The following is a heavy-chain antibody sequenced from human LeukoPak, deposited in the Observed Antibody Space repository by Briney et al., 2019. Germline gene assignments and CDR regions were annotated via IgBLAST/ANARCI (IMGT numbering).Heavy chain of an antibody. CDR3: AIEMATISAPDGDAFDI. J-gene: IGHJ3*02. CDR2: ISSSSSYI. D-gene: IGHD5-24*01. CDR1: GFTFSSYS. V-gene: IGHV3-21*01. Sequence: GGSLRLSCAASGFTFSSYSMKWVRQAPGKGLEWVSSISSSSSYIYYADSVKGRFTISRDNAKNSLYLQMNSLRAEDTAVYYCAIEMATISAPDGDAFDIWGQGTMVTVSS.